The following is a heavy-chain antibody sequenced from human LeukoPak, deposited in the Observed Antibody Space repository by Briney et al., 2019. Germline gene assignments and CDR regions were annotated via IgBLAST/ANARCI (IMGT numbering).Heavy chain of an antibody. J-gene: IGHJ4*02. D-gene: IGHD4/OR15-4a*01. CDR2: ISSSGSTI. CDR1: GFTFSSYS. CDR3: ARRRVRVPIDY. Sequence: GGSLRLSCAASGFTFSSYSMNWVRQAPGKGLEWVSYISSSGSTIYYADSVKGRFTISRDNAKNSLYLQMNSLRAEDTAVYYCARRRVRVPIDYWGQGTLVTVSS. V-gene: IGHV3-48*04.